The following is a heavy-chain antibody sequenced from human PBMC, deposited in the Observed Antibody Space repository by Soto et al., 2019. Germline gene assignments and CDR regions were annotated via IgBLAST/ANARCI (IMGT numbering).Heavy chain of an antibody. CDR2: IGTSGKTI. J-gene: IGHJ6*02. V-gene: IGHV3-48*03. CDR3: ARDPAIYSGKFDYGLDV. CDR1: GYNFGSYA. D-gene: IGHD4-4*01. Sequence: GGSLRLSCVASGYNFGSYAMMWVRQAPEKGLEWVSYIGTSGKTIYYADSVRGRFTISRDNAKNSLYLQMNSLRAEDTAVYFCARDPAIYSGKFDYGLDVWGRGTTVTVSS.